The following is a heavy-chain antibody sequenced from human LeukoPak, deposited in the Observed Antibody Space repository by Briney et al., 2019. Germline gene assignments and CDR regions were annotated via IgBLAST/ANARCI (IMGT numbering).Heavy chain of an antibody. CDR3: ARSHIVAVTGFAFDI. CDR2: IYYSGNT. J-gene: IGHJ3*02. V-gene: IGHV4-39*01. D-gene: IGHD2-21*02. Sequence: SETLSLTCTASGGSISSSSYYWGWIRQSPGKGLEWIGSIYYSGNTYYNPSLNSRATITVDTSKNQFSLQLSSVTAADTTVYYCARSHIVAVTGFAFDIWGQGTLVTVSS. CDR1: GGSISSSSYY.